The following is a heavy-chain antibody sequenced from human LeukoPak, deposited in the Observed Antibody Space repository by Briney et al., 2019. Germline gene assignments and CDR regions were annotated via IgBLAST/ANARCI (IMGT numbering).Heavy chain of an antibody. CDR1: GFTFSSYW. J-gene: IGHJ4*02. V-gene: IGHV3-7*01. CDR3: ARVGYDFWSGYSAYYFGY. D-gene: IGHD3-3*01. CDR2: IKQDGSEK. Sequence: GGSLRLSCAASGFTFSSYWMSWVRQAPGKGLEWVANIKQDGSEKYYVDSVKGRFTISRDNAKNSLYLQMNSLRAEDTAVYYCARVGYDFWSGYSAYYFGYWGQGTLVTVSS.